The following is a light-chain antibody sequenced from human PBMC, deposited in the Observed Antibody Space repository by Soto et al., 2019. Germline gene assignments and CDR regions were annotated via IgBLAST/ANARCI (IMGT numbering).Light chain of an antibody. Sequence: EIVMTQSPATLSVSPGERATLSCRASQSVSGNLAWYQQKPGQAPRLLIYGASTRATGIPARFSGSGSGTEFTLSISSLQSEDFAIYYCQHYNNWPPWTFGQGTKVEVK. CDR1: QSVSGN. CDR2: GAS. J-gene: IGKJ1*01. V-gene: IGKV3-15*01. CDR3: QHYNNWPPWT.